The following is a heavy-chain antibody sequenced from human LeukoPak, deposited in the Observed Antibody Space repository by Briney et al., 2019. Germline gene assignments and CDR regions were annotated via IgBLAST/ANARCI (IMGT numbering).Heavy chain of an antibody. CDR2: ISWDGGST. CDR3: ARDSPVDY. V-gene: IGHV3-43*01. Sequence: GGSLRLSCAASGFTFDDYTMHWVRQAPGEGLEWVSLISWDGGSTYYADSVKGRFTISRDNAKNSLYLQMNSLRAEDTAVYYCARDSPVDYWGQGTLVTVSS. CDR1: GFTFDDYT. J-gene: IGHJ4*02.